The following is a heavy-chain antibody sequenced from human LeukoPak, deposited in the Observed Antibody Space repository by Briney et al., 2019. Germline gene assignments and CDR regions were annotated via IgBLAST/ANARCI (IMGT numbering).Heavy chain of an antibody. CDR3: ARDMVRGVIIRQAAMDV. CDR2: ISSNGGST. Sequence: GGSLRLSCAASGFTFSSYAMHWVRQAPGKGLEYVSAISSNGGSTYYANSVKGRFTISRDNSKNTLYLQMGSLRAEDMAVYYCARDMVRGVIIRQAAMDVWGKGTTVTVSS. V-gene: IGHV3-64*01. D-gene: IGHD3-10*01. CDR1: GFTFSSYA. J-gene: IGHJ6*03.